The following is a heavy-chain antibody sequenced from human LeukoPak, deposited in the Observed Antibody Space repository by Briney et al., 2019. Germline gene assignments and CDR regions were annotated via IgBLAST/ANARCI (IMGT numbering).Heavy chain of an antibody. CDR2: IYTSGIT. D-gene: IGHD3-22*01. J-gene: IGHJ4*02. Sequence: SETLSLTCIVSGGSLSSYYWSWIRQPAATRLEWTGRIYTSGITNYNPSLKSRVPMSVETSKNQFSLKLRSVTAADTAVYYCARRDYDSSGSYGDWGQGTLVTVSS. CDR3: ARRDYDSSGSYGD. V-gene: IGHV4-4*07. CDR1: GGSLSSYY.